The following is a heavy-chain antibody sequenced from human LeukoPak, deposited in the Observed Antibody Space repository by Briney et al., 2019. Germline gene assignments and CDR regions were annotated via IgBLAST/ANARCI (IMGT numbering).Heavy chain of an antibody. Sequence: SETLSLTCTVSGGSISSYYWSWIRQPPGKGLEWIGYIYYSGSTNYNPSLKSRVTISVDTSKNQFSLKLSSVTAADTAVYYCARRSLVGYYYYYMDVWGKGTTVTISS. CDR2: IYYSGST. CDR3: ARRSLVGYYYYYMDV. J-gene: IGHJ6*03. V-gene: IGHV4-59*01. CDR1: GGSISSYY. D-gene: IGHD6-6*01.